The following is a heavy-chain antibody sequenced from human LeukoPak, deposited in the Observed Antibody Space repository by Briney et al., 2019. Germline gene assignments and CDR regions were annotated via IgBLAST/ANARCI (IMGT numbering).Heavy chain of an antibody. CDR2: IYHSGST. Sequence: PSETLSLTCAVSGGSISSSNWWSWVRQPPGKGLEWIGEIYHSGSTNYNPSLKSRVTISVDKSKNQFSLKLSSVTAADTAVYYCARDSYELSGSYLSTPHSYRWGLDYWGQGTLVTVSS. CDR3: ARDSYELSGSYLSTPHSYRWGLDY. J-gene: IGHJ4*02. V-gene: IGHV4-4*02. D-gene: IGHD1-26*01. CDR1: GGSISSSNW.